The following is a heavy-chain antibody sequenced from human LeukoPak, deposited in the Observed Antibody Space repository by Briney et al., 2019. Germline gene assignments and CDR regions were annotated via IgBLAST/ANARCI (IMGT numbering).Heavy chain of an antibody. CDR3: ASSRPFECSSTSCYMGYYYYYMDV. J-gene: IGHJ6*03. V-gene: IGHV1-69*05. CDR1: GGTFSSYA. D-gene: IGHD2-2*02. CDR2: IIPIFGTA. Sequence: SSVKVSCKASGGTFSSYAISWVRQAPGQGLEWMGRIIPIFGTANYAQKFQGRVTITTDESTSTAYMELSSLRSEDTAVYYCASSRPFECSSTSCYMGYYYYYMDVWGKGTTVTVSS.